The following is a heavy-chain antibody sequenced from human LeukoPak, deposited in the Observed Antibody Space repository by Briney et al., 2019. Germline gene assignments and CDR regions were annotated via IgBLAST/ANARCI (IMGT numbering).Heavy chain of an antibody. CDR2: INHSGST. D-gene: IGHD3-10*01. CDR1: GGSFSGYY. J-gene: IGHJ4*02. V-gene: IGHV4-34*01. CDR3: ARGSLSRLLWFGELYLDY. Sequence: PSETLSLTCAVYGGSFSGYYWSWIRQPPGKGLEWIGEINHSGSTNYNPSLKGRVTISVDTSKNQFSLKLSSVTAADTAVYYCARGSLSRLLWFGELYLDYWGQGTLVTVSS.